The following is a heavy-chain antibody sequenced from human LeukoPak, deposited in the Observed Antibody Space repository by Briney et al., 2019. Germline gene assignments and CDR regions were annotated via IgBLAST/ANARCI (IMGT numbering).Heavy chain of an antibody. V-gene: IGHV3-15*07. CDR1: GFSFYNAW. D-gene: IGHD3-22*01. CDR2: IRSNSDGGTI. J-gene: IGHJ5*02. CDR3: ATDFYDSA. Sequence: GGSLRLSCATSGFSFYNAWMNWVRQAPGKGLEWVGRIRSNSDGGTIDYAAPVKGRFTLSRDDSKDTLYLQMNSLQTEDTAVYYCATDFYDSAWGQGTLVTVSS.